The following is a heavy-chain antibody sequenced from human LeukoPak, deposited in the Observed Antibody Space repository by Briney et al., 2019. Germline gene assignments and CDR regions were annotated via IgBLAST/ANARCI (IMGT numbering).Heavy chain of an antibody. CDR3: ARDGSYYDSSGLPFDY. D-gene: IGHD3-22*01. CDR2: IYYSGST. J-gene: IGHJ4*02. Sequence: NPSETLSLTCTVSGGCISSGGYYWSWIRQPPGKGLEWIGCIYYSGSTYYNPSLKSRVTISVDTSKNQFSLKLSSVTAADTAVYYCARDGSYYDSSGLPFDYWGQGTLVTVSS. CDR1: GGCISSGGYY. V-gene: IGHV4-30-4*08.